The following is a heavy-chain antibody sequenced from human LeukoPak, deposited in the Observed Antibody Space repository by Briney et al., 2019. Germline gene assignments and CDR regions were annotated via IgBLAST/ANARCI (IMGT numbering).Heavy chain of an antibody. CDR1: GFTLSSYD. CDR3: ARLQQRLMATIDQ. D-gene: IGHD5-24*01. CDR2: ISSSGATI. V-gene: IGHV3-48*03. J-gene: IGHJ5*02. Sequence: PGGSLRLSCAASGFTLSSYDINWVRQAPGKGLEWLSYISSSGATIHYADSVKGRFTISRDNARNSLYLQMNSLRAEDTAVYCCARLQQRLMATIDQWGQGTLVTVSS.